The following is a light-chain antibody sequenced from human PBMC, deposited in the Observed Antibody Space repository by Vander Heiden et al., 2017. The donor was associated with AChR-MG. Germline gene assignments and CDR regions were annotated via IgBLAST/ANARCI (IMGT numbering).Light chain of an antibody. Sequence: QSVLTQPRSVSAAPGQKVTISCPGSSANIGNNCVSWYQQHPGTAPKLLIYDNNKRPAGIPDRFSGSKSGTSATLGITGLQTGDEADYYSGTWDSSLGVFGGGTKLTVL. J-gene: IGLJ3*02. V-gene: IGLV1-51*01. CDR3: GTWDSSLGV. CDR1: SANIGNNC. CDR2: DNN.